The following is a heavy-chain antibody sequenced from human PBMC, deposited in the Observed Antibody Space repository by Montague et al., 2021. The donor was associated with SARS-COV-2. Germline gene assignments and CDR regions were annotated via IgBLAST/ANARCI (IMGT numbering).Heavy chain of an antibody. D-gene: IGHD3-3*01. CDR2: ITGSGGST. J-gene: IGHJ4*02. CDR3: ANHPGITVFGVIFN. Sequence: SLRLSCAASGFTFRNYAMSWVRQAPGKGLEWVSTITGSGGSTYYADSVKGRFTISRDNSKNTLYLQMSSLTAEDTAVYYCANHPGITVFGVIFNWGQGTLVTVSS. V-gene: IGHV3-23*01. CDR1: GFTFRNYA.